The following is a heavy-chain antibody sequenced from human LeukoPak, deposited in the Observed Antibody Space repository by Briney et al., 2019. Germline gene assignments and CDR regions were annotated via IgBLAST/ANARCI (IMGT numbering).Heavy chain of an antibody. CDR3: AKAPEAGSYSYYFDY. Sequence: PGGSLRLSCAASGFTFDDYAMHSVRQAPGKGLEWVSRISWNSGSIGYADSVKGRFTISRDNAKNSLYLQMNSLRAEDTALYYCAKAPEAGSYSYYFDYWGQGTLVTVSS. CDR2: ISWNSGSI. CDR1: GFTFDDYA. V-gene: IGHV3-9*01. D-gene: IGHD3-10*01. J-gene: IGHJ4*02.